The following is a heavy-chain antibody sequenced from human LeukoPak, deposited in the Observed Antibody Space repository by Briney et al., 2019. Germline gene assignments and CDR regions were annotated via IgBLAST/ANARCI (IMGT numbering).Heavy chain of an antibody. J-gene: IGHJ4*02. V-gene: IGHV3-33*01. D-gene: IGHD3-22*01. CDR3: ARDRAYYDSSGILSGYYFDY. CDR1: GLTFSSYG. Sequence: GGSLRLSCAASGLTFSSYGMHWVRQAPGKGPEWVAVIWYDGSNKYYADSVKGRFTISRDNSKNTLYLQMNSLRAEDTAVYYCARDRAYYDSSGILSGYYFDYWGQGTLVTVSS. CDR2: IWYDGSNK.